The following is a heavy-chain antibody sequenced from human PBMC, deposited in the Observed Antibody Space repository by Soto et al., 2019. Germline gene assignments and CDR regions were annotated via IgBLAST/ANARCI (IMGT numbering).Heavy chain of an antibody. V-gene: IGHV4-59*01. CDR1: GDSISSDY. CDR3: ARARFRVTPYGMDV. CDR2: IHYSGST. D-gene: IGHD2-21*02. Sequence: QVQLQESGPGLVKPSETLSLICTVSGDSISSDYWSWIRQPPGKGLGWIGYIHYSGSTNYNPSRKSRVTISVDTSKNQFSRKLNSVTAADTAVYYCARARFRVTPYGMDVWGQGTTVTVSS. J-gene: IGHJ6*02.